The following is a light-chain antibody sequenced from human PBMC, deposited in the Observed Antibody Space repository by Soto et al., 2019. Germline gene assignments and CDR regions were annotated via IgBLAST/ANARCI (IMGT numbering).Light chain of an antibody. Sequence: DIQMTQSPTTLSASVGDRVTITCRASQSISSLLAWYQQKPGKAPKLLIYDVSSLQSGVPSRFSGSGSGTEFTLTISSLQPEDFAIYYCHQYNNWPSWTFGQGAKVDIK. CDR1: QSISSL. CDR3: HQYNNWPSWT. CDR2: DVS. V-gene: IGKV1-5*01. J-gene: IGKJ1*01.